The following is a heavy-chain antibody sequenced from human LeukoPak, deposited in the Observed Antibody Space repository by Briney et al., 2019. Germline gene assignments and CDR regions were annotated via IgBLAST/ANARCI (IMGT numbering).Heavy chain of an antibody. V-gene: IGHV4-34*01. CDR3: ARRLRGFDS. CDR2: INHSGST. CDR1: GGSFSGYY. J-gene: IGHJ5*01. D-gene: IGHD5-12*01. Sequence: SETLSLTCAVYGGSFSGYYWSWIRQPPGKGLEWIGEINHSGSTNYNPSLKSRVTISVDTSKNQFSLKLSSVTAADTALYYCARRLRGFDSWGQGTLVTVSS.